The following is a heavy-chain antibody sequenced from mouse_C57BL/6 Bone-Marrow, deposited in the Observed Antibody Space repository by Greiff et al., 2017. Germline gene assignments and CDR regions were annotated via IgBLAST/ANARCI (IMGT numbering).Heavy chain of an antibody. V-gene: IGHV1-61*01. CDR2: IYPSDSET. D-gene: IGHD1-1*01. J-gene: IGHJ1*03. CDR1: GYTFTSYW. Sequence: QVQLQQPGAELVRPGSSVKLSCKASGYTFTSYWMDWVKQRPGQGLEWIGNIYPSDSETHYNQKFKDKATLTVDKSSSTAYMQLSSLTSEDSAVYYCARLGYYGSAWYFDVWGTGTTVTVSS. CDR3: ARLGYYGSAWYFDV.